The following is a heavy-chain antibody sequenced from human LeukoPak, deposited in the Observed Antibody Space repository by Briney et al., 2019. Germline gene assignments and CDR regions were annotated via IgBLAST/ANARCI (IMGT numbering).Heavy chain of an antibody. CDR3: ARGASWELLRGVRGTYFDY. J-gene: IGHJ4*02. CDR1: GGSISSSSYY. CDR2: IYYSRST. D-gene: IGHD1-26*01. V-gene: IGHV4-39*07. Sequence: SETLSLTCTVSGGSISSSSYYWGWIRQPPGKGLEWIGSIYYSRSTYYNPSLKSRVTISVDTSKNQFSLKLSSVTAADTAVYYCARGASWELLRGVRGTYFDYWGQGTLVTVSS.